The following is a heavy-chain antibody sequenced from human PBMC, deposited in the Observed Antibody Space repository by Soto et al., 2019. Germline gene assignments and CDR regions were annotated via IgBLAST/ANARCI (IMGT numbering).Heavy chain of an antibody. J-gene: IGHJ4*02. D-gene: IGHD3-10*01. CDR3: ARRLRGVPIGYFDY. CDR1: GGSFSGYY. V-gene: IGHV4-34*01. CDR2: INHSRST. Sequence: SETLSLTCAVYGGSFSGYYWSWIRQPPGKGLEWIGEINHSRSTNYNPSLKSRVTISVDTSKNQFSLKLSSVTAADTAVYYCARRLRGVPIGYFDYWGQGTLVTVSS.